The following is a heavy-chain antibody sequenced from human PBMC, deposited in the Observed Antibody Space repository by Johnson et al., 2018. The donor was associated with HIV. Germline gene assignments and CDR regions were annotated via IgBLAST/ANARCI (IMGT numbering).Heavy chain of an antibody. J-gene: IGHJ3*02. D-gene: IGHD2-21*01. Sequence: VLLVESGGGSVKSGGSLRVSCAASGFTFSNAWMSWVRQAPGKGLEWVANIKQDGSEKYYVDSVKGRFTISRDNAKNSLYLQMNSLRAEDTAVYYCARARVIAGAFDIWGQWTMVTVSS. CDR3: ARARVIAGAFDI. V-gene: IGHV3-7*01. CDR2: IKQDGSEK. CDR1: GFTFSNAW.